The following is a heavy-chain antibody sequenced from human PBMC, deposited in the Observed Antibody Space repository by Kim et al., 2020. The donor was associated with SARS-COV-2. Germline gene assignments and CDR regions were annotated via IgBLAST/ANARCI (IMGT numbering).Heavy chain of an antibody. D-gene: IGHD2-21*01. Sequence: GGSLRLSCAASGFTFDDYAMHWVRQAPGKGLEWVSLISGDGGSTYYADSVKGRFTISRDNSKNSLYLQMNSLRTEDTALYYCAKDMEPALGGDCYDYWGQGTLVTVSS. J-gene: IGHJ4*02. CDR2: ISGDGGST. V-gene: IGHV3-43*02. CDR1: GFTFDDYA. CDR3: AKDMEPALGGDCYDY.